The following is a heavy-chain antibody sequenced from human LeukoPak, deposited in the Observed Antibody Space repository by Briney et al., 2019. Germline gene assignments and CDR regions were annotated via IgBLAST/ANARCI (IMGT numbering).Heavy chain of an antibody. Sequence: GGSLRLSCAASGFTFSRYWMSWVRQAPGKGLEWVANINQDGSEKYYVDSVKGRITISRDNAKNSLYLQMNSLRAEDTAVYYCARDREVLPLGYWGQGTLVTVSS. D-gene: IGHD2-15*01. CDR1: GFTFSRYW. CDR3: ARDREVLPLGY. V-gene: IGHV3-7*01. J-gene: IGHJ4*02. CDR2: INQDGSEK.